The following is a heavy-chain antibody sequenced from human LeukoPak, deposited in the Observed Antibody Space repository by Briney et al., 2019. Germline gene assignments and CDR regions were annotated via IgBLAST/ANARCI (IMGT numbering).Heavy chain of an antibody. J-gene: IGHJ4*02. V-gene: IGHV3-30*01. CDR1: GFTFSSYA. D-gene: IGHD3-3*01. Sequence: GGSLRLSCAASGFTFSSYAMHWVRQAPGKGLEWVAVISYDGSNKYYADPVKGRFTISRDNSKNTLYLQMNSLRAEDTAVYYCARGRKDDFWSGYYITNYFDYWGQGTLVTVSS. CDR2: ISYDGSNK. CDR3: ARGRKDDFWSGYYITNYFDY.